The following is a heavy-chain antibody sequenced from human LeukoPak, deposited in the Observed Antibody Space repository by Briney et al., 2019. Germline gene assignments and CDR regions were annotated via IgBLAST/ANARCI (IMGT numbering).Heavy chain of an antibody. J-gene: IGHJ4*02. CDR3: ARGYYDILTGYSPDFDY. CDR1: GFTFSSYS. Sequence: GGSLRLSCAASGFTFSSYSMNWVRQAPGKGLDWVSSISSSSSYIYYADSVEGRFTISRDNAKNSLYLQMNSLRAEDTAVYYCARGYYDILTGYSPDFDYWGQGTLVTVSS. V-gene: IGHV3-21*01. CDR2: ISSSSSYI. D-gene: IGHD3-9*01.